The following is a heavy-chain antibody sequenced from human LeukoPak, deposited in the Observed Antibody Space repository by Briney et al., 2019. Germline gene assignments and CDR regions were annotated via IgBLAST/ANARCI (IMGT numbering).Heavy chain of an antibody. J-gene: IGHJ4*02. V-gene: IGHV3-23*01. CDR2: ISGSGGST. Sequence: PGGSLRLSCAASGFTFSDYGMHWVCQAPGKGLEWVSAISGSGGSTYYADSVKGRFTISRDNSKNTLYLQMNSLRAEDTAVYYCAKDSTPYYYDSSGYYNYFDYWGQGTLVTVSS. CDR1: GFTFSDYG. CDR3: AKDSTPYYYDSSGYYNYFDY. D-gene: IGHD3-22*01.